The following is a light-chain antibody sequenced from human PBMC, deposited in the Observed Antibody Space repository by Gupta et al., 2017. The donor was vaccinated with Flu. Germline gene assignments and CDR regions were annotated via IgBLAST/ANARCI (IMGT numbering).Light chain of an antibody. J-gene: IGLJ2*01. Sequence: SYVLTQSPSVLLAPGQTATMTSGGNNFVSKSLHWYQQKPGQASVVVVFDDSDRPSGIPERFSGSTSGNTATLTLSRVEVGDEADYYCQVWDGRSDHPGKFGGGTKLTVL. CDR2: DDS. V-gene: IGLV3-21*02. CDR3: QVWDGRSDHPGK. CDR1: NFVSKS.